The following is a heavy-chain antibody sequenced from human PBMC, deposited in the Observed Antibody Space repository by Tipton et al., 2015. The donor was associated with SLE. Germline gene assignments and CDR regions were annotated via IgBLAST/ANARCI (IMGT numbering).Heavy chain of an antibody. CDR2: ISGSGENT. J-gene: IGHJ4*02. Sequence: GSLRLSCSASGFTFSNYAMTWVRQAAGKGLEWVSGISGSGENTRYADSVKGRFTISVDTSKNHFSLSLISVTAADTAVYYCARLTPWGYDYWGPGMLVTVSS. CDR3: ARLTPWGYDY. CDR1: GFTFSNYA. D-gene: IGHD7-27*01. V-gene: IGHV3-23*01.